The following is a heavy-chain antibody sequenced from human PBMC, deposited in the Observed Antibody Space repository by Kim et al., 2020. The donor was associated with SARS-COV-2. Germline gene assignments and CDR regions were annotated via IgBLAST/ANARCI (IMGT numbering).Heavy chain of an antibody. Sequence: GGSLRLSCAASGFTFSSYRMNWVRQAPGKGLEWVSNIRRSRSYKYYVDSVKGRFTISRDNAKNSLYLQMNSLRAEDTAVYYCARDAAYYHLVSGVYNHYCMDVWGQGTLVTVSS. CDR2: IRRSRSYK. CDR1: GFTFSSYR. CDR3: ARDAAYYHLVSGVYNHYCMDV. D-gene: IGHD2-15*01. J-gene: IGHJ6*02. V-gene: IGHV3-7*01.